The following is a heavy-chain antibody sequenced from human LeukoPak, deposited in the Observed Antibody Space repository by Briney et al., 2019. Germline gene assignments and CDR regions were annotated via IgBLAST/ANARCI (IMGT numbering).Heavy chain of an antibody. CDR2: MYSSEST. Sequence: SETLSLTCTVSGGSISSYYWSWIRQPPGKGLEWIGYMYSSESTKYNPSLKSRVTISVDTSGNQFSLKLTSLTAADTAVYCCARGSPLDWYFDLWGRGTLVTVSS. J-gene: IGHJ2*01. V-gene: IGHV4-59*01. CDR1: GGSISSYY. CDR3: ARGSPLDWYFDL.